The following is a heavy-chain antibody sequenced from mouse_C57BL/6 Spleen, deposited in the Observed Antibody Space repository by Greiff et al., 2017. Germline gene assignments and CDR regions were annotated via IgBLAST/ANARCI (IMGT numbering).Heavy chain of an antibody. V-gene: IGHV5-9*01. CDR3: ARRILRSYYFDY. J-gene: IGHJ2*01. D-gene: IGHD1-1*01. CDR1: GFTFSSYT. Sequence: EVKVVESGGGLVKPGGSLKLSCAASGFTFSSYTMSWVRQTPEKRLEWVATISGGGGNTYYPDSVKGRFTISRDNAKNTLYLQMSSLRSEDTALYYCARRILRSYYFDYWGQGTTLTVSS. CDR2: ISGGGGNT.